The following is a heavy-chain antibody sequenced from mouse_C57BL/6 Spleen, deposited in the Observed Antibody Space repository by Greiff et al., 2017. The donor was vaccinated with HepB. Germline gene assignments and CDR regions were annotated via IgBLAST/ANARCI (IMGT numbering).Heavy chain of an antibody. D-gene: IGHD3-2*02. V-gene: IGHV1-18*01. J-gene: IGHJ4*01. CDR1: GYTFPDYN. CDR2: INPNNGGT. Sequence: EVQLVESGPELVKPGASVKIPCKASGYTFPDYNMAWVKQSHGKSLEWIGDINPNNGGTIYNQKFKGKATLTVDKSSSTAYMARRSLTSEDTAVYYCARLGSSGYPYYAMDYWGQGTSVTVSS. CDR3: ARLGSSGYPYYAMDY.